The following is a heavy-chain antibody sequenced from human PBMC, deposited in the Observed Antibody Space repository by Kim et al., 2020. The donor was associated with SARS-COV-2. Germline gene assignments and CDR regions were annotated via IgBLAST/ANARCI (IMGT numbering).Heavy chain of an antibody. CDR3: AGELVRGYSYGSFDY. CDR2: IYYSGST. CDR1: GGSISSYY. Sequence: SETLSLTCTVSGGSISSYYWSWIRQPPGKGLEWIGYIYYSGSTNYNPSLKSRVTISVDTSKNQFSLKLSSVTAADTAVYYCAGELVRGYSYGSFDYWGQGTLVTVSS. D-gene: IGHD5-18*01. J-gene: IGHJ4*02. V-gene: IGHV4-59*01.